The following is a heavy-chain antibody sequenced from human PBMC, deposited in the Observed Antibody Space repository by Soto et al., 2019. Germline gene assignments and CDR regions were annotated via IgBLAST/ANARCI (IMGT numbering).Heavy chain of an antibody. Sequence: ASVKVSCKASGYTFTGYYMHWVRQAPGQGLEWMGWINPNSGGTNYAQKFQGRVTMTRDTSISTAYMELSRLRSDDTAVYYCARDIDQLNDFWSGYSDYWGQGTLVTVSS. V-gene: IGHV1-2*02. D-gene: IGHD3-3*01. CDR2: INPNSGGT. CDR3: ARDIDQLNDFWSGYSDY. CDR1: GYTFTGYY. J-gene: IGHJ4*02.